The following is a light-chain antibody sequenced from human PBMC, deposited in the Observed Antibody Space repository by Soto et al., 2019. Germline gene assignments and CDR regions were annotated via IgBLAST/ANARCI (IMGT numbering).Light chain of an antibody. J-gene: IGLJ2*01. Sequence: QSALTQPPSASGSPGQSVTISCAGTSSDVGYYDYVSWYQQHPGKAPKLMIYEVSKRPSGVPDRFSGSKSGNTASLTVSGLQAEDEADYFCSSYAGSNIFVLFGGGTKLTVL. CDR2: EVS. CDR1: SSDVGYYDY. CDR3: SSYAGSNIFVL. V-gene: IGLV2-8*01.